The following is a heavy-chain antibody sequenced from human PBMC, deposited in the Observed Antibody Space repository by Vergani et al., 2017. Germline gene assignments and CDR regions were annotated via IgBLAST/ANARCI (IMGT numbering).Heavy chain of an antibody. CDR1: GGSIRSSNYY. CDR3: ARCFRDEGMIYGGTVENWFDP. V-gene: IGHV4-39*01. D-gene: IGHD3-22*01. CDR2: IYYSGST. J-gene: IGHJ5*02. Sequence: QLQLQESGPGLVKPSETLSLTCSVSGGSIRSSNYYWGWIRQPPGKGLEWIGTIYYSGSTYYNPSLKSRVTISVDTSKNQFSLKLSSVTAADTAVYYCARCFRDEGMIYGGTVENWFDPWGQGTLVTVSS.